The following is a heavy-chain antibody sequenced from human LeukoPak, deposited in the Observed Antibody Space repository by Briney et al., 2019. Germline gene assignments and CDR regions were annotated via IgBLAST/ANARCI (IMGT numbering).Heavy chain of an antibody. V-gene: IGHV3-15*07. Sequence: GESLRLSCAVSGLTFSNAWMNWVRQAPGKGLEWVGRVLSRAGGGTIDYAAPVKGRFTISRDDSKNALFLQMNSLRTEDTAVYYCVTGGGYNGLDYWGQGALVTVSS. CDR2: VLSRAGGGTI. D-gene: IGHD5-12*01. J-gene: IGHJ4*02. CDR3: VTGGGYNGLDY. CDR1: GLTFSNAW.